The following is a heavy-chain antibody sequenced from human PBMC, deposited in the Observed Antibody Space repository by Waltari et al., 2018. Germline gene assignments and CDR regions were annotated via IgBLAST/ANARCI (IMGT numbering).Heavy chain of an antibody. Sequence: QVQLVQSGAEVKKPGASVKVSCKASGYTFTSYGISWVRQAPGQGLEWMGWISAYNGNTTYAQKFQGRVTMTTDTSTSTAYMELRSLRSDDTAVYYCARDLGGLLWFGELSSFDYWGQGTLVTVSS. CDR1: GYTFTSYG. CDR3: ARDLGGLLWFGELSSFDY. J-gene: IGHJ4*02. D-gene: IGHD3-10*01. V-gene: IGHV1-18*01. CDR2: ISAYNGNT.